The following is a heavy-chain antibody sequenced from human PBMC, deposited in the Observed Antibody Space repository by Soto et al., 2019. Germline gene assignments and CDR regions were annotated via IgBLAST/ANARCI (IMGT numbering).Heavy chain of an antibody. CDR1: GGTFSSYG. CDR3: ARGGEDGGNPDGWFDP. CDR2: IIPIFGTA. D-gene: IGHD2-15*01. Sequence: QVQLVQSGAEVKKPGSSVKVSCKASGGTFSSYGISWVRQAPGQGLGWMGGIIPIFGTANYAQKFQGRVTITADESTRTAYMELSSLRSEDTAVYYCARGGEDGGNPDGWFDPWGQGTLVTVSS. J-gene: IGHJ5*02. V-gene: IGHV1-69*01.